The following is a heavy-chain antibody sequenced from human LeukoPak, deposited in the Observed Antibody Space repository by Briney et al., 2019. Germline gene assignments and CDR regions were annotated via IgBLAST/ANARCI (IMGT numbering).Heavy chain of an antibody. CDR2: ISGSGGST. CDR3: AKGLRSSNFYYGMDV. J-gene: IGHJ6*02. CDR1: GFTLSSYA. D-gene: IGHD6-13*01. V-gene: IGHV3-23*01. Sequence: QTGGSLRLSCAASGFTLSSYAMSWVRQAPGKGLEWVSAISGSGGSTYYADSVKGRFAISRDNSKNTLYLQLTSLRVDDTAIYYCAKGLRSSNFYYGMDVWGLGTTVTVSS.